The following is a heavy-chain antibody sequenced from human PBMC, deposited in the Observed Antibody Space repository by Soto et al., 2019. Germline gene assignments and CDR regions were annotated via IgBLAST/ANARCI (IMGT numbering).Heavy chain of an antibody. D-gene: IGHD6-19*01. J-gene: IGHJ5*02. CDR3: ARASKPKSSGWPFDP. CDR2: MNPNSGNT. V-gene: IGHV1-8*01. Sequence: GASVKVSCKASGYTFTCYDIYWLRQATAQGLEWMGWMNPNSGNTGYAQKFQGRVTMTRNTSISTAYMELSSLRSEDTAVYYCARASKPKSSGWPFDPSGQGTLVTVSS. CDR1: GYTFTCYD.